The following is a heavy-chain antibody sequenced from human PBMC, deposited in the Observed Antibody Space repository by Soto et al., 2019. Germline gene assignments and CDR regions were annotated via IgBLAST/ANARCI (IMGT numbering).Heavy chain of an antibody. Sequence: GGSLRLSCAASGFTFSSYGMHWVRQAPGKGLEWVAVISYDGSNKYYADSVKGRFTISRDNSKNTLYLQMNSLRAEDTAVYYCASRGSSGYLWVKESDYWGQGTLVTVSS. CDR1: GFTFSSYG. V-gene: IGHV3-30*03. CDR2: ISYDGSNK. CDR3: ASRGSSGYLWVKESDY. D-gene: IGHD3-22*01. J-gene: IGHJ4*02.